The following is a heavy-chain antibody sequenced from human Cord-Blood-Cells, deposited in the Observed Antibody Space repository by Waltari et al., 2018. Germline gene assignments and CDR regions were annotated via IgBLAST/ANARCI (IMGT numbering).Heavy chain of an antibody. CDR1: GCTCDAYG. V-gene: IGHV3-20*04. D-gene: IGHD6-13*01. Sequence: EVQLVESGGGVVRPGGSLRLSWAASGCTCDAYGMAWVRQAPGKGLEWVSGINWNGGSTGYADSVKGRFTISRDNAKNSLYLQMNSLRAEDTALYYCARIGAAGRQGFDYWGQGTLVTVSS. J-gene: IGHJ4*02. CDR2: INWNGGST. CDR3: ARIGAAGRQGFDY.